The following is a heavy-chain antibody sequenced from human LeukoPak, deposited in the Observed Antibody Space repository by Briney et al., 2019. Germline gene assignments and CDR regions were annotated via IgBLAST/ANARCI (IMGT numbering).Heavy chain of an antibody. CDR3: VRGGRIVGITLGAFDI. D-gene: IGHD1-26*01. CDR2: VYTGDST. V-gene: IGHV3-66*01. Sequence: GGSLRLSCAASGFTFSSYAMSWVRQAPGKGLEWVSVVYTGDSTYYADSVKGRFTVSSDNSKNTLYLQMNSLRAEDTAVYYCVRGGRIVGITLGAFDIWGQGTMVTVSS. J-gene: IGHJ3*02. CDR1: GFTFSSYA.